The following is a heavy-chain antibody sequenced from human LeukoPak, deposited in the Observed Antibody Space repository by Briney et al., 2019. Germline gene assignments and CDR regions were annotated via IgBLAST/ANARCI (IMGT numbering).Heavy chain of an antibody. CDR1: GGSISSSSYY. J-gene: IGHJ4*02. V-gene: IGHV4-39*01. Sequence: SETLSLTCTVSGGSISSSSYYWGWIRQPPGKGLEWIGSIYYSGSTYYNPSLKSRVTISVDTSKNQFSLKLSSVTAADTAVYYCARVPRIVVAGDYFDYWGQGTLVTVSS. CDR2: IYYSGST. D-gene: IGHD6-19*01. CDR3: ARVPRIVVAGDYFDY.